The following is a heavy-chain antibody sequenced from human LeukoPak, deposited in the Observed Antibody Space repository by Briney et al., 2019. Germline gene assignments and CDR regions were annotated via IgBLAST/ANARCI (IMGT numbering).Heavy chain of an antibody. D-gene: IGHD1-26*01. V-gene: IGHV5-10-1*01. J-gene: IGHJ3*02. CDR1: GYNFSSSW. CDR2: IDPSDSYT. CDR3: ARRRGRYSGDAFDI. Sequence: GESLKISCLVSGYNFSSSWISWVRQMPGKGLEWMGRIDPSDSYTNYRPSFHGHVTISVDKSISTAYLQWSSLKASDTAMYYCARRRGRYSGDAFDIWGQGTMVTVSS.